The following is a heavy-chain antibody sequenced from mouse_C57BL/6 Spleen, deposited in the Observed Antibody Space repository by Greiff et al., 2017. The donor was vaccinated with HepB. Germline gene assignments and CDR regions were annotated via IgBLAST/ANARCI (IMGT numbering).Heavy chain of an antibody. CDR2: SRNKANDDTT. Sequence: EVKVVESGGGLVQSGRSLRLSCATSGFTFSDFYMDWVRQAPGKGLEWIAASRNKANDDTTEYSASVKGRFIVSRDTSQSILYLQMNALRAEDTAICYCASDNGNYGWYFDGWGTGTTVTVSS. J-gene: IGHJ1*03. D-gene: IGHD2-1*01. CDR3: ASDNGNYGWYFDG. CDR1: GFTFSDFY. V-gene: IGHV7-1*01.